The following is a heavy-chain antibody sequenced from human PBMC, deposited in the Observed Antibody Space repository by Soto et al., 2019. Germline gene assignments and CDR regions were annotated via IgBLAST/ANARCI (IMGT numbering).Heavy chain of an antibody. CDR2: ISAYNGNT. CDR1: GYTFTSYG. CDR3: ARWGYDSSGYYIGYFDL. V-gene: IGHV1-18*01. D-gene: IGHD3-22*01. J-gene: IGHJ2*01. Sequence: ASVKVSCKASGYTFTSYGITWVRQAPGQGLEWMGWISAYNGNTNCAQKLQGRVTMTTDTSTSTAYMELRSLRSDDTAVYYCARWGYDSSGYYIGYFDLWGRGTLVTVSS.